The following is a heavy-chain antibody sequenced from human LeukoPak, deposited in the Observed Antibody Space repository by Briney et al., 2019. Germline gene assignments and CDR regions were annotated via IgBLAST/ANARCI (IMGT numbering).Heavy chain of an antibody. CDR2: ISAYNGNT. Sequence: ASVKVSCKASGYTFTSYGISWVRQAPGQGLEWMGWISAYNGNTGYAQKFQGRVTMTRNTSISTAYMELSSLRSEDTAVYYCARGGCSSTSCFPIYYYYYGMDVWGQGTTVTVSS. V-gene: IGHV1-8*02. D-gene: IGHD2-2*01. CDR1: GYTFTSYG. CDR3: ARGGCSSTSCFPIYYYYYGMDV. J-gene: IGHJ6*02.